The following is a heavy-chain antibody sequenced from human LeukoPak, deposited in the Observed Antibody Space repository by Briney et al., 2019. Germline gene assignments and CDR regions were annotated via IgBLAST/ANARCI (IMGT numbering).Heavy chain of an antibody. V-gene: IGHV1-2*02. J-gene: IGHJ4*02. Sequence: ASVKVSCKASGYTFTGYYMHWVRQAPGQGLEWMGWINPNSGGTNYAQKFQGRVTMTRDTSISTAYMELSRLRSDDTAVYYCARDSPSIVGATTGFDYWGQGTLVTVSS. CDR3: ARDSPSIVGATTGFDY. CDR2: INPNSGGT. D-gene: IGHD1-26*01. CDR1: GYTFTGYY.